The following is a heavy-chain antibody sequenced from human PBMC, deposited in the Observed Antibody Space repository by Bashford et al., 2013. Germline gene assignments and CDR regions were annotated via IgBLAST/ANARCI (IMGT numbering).Heavy chain of an antibody. J-gene: IGHJ5*02. CDR2: ISYDGSNK. D-gene: IGHD3-22*01. CDR1: GFTFSSYA. CDR3: AKASDISGKNWFDT. Sequence: GGPVRLSCAASGFTFSSYAMHWVRQAPGKGLEWVAVISYDGSNKYYADSVKGRFTISRDNSKNTLFLQMNSLRAEDTAVYYCAKASDISGKNWFDTWGQGTLVTVSS. V-gene: IGHV3-30-3*01.